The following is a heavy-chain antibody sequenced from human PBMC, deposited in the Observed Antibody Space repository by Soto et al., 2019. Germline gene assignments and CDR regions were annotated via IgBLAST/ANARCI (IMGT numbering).Heavy chain of an antibody. D-gene: IGHD2-8*02. V-gene: IGHV4-59*01. CDR2: IYYSGTT. J-gene: IGHJ4*02. CDR3: ARDKITGLFDY. Sequence: SETLSLTCTVSGGSISNYYWTWIRQPPGKGLQWIGYIYYSGTTNYNPSIKSRVTISVDTSKNQFSLKLSSVTAADTAVYYCARDKITGLFDYWGQGTLVTVSS. CDR1: GGSISNYY.